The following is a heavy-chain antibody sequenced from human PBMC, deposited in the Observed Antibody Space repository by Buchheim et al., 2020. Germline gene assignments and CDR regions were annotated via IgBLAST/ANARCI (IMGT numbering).Heavy chain of an antibody. D-gene: IGHD1-7*01. CDR1: GFTFSDWY. CDR2: ISNDGTTT. CDR3: ARGSTGITGTTPYDY. Sequence: EEQLVESGGGLVQPGGSLRLSCAASGFTFSDWYFYWVRQASGKGLVWVSRISNDGTTTSYADSVKGRFTVSRDNAKNTLYLQMNSLRAEDTAVYYCARGSTGITGTTPYDYWGQGTL. J-gene: IGHJ4*02. V-gene: IGHV3-74*01.